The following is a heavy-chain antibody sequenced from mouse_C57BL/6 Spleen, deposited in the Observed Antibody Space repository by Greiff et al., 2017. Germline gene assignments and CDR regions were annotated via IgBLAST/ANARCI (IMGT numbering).Heavy chain of an antibody. V-gene: IGHV1-81*01. CDR2: IYPRSGYT. J-gene: IGHJ4*01. CDR3: ANYDGSYYAMDY. CDR1: GYTFTSYG. Sequence: QVQLKQSGAELARPGASVKLSCTASGYTFTSYGICWVKQRTGQGLEWIGEIYPRSGYTYYNENFKGKATLTADKSSSTAYMELRSLRSEDSAVYFCANYDGSYYAMDYWGQGTSVTVSS. D-gene: IGHD2-4*01.